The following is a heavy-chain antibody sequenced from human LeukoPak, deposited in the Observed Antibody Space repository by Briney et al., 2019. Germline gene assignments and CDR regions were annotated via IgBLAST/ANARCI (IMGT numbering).Heavy chain of an antibody. CDR3: ARDLGSMIVVGTTNWYFDL. CDR1: GFTFSNYW. Sequence: GGSLRLSCAASGFTFSNYWMSWVRQAPGKGLEWLANINQDGSEIYYVDSVKGRFTISRDNGKNSLYLQINSLRADDTAVYYCARDLGSMIVVGTTNWYFDLWGRGTLVTVSS. D-gene: IGHD3-22*01. J-gene: IGHJ2*01. V-gene: IGHV3-7*01. CDR2: INQDGSEI.